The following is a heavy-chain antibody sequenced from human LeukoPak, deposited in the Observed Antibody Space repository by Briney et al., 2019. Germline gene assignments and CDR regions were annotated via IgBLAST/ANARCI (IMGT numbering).Heavy chain of an antibody. D-gene: IGHD3-10*01. CDR2: IYSGGST. CDR3: AKGTKDYYGSGSFYLSRDHFISR. Sequence: GGSLRLSCAASEFSVGSNYMTWVRQAPGKGLEWVSLIYSGGSTYYADSVKGRFTISRDNSKHTLYLQMNSLSPEDTAVYYCAKGTKDYYGSGSFYLSRDHFISRWGQGTLVTVSS. CDR1: EFSVGSNY. V-gene: IGHV3-66*01. J-gene: IGHJ4*02.